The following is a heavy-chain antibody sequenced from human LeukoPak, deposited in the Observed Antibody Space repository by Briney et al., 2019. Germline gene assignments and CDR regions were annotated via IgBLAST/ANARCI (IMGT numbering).Heavy chain of an antibody. V-gene: IGHV3-23*01. J-gene: IGHJ4*02. D-gene: IGHD3-22*01. CDR3: ARTGRPYYYDSSASRNYFDY. Sequence: PGGSLRLSCAASGFTFSSYGMSWVRQAPGKGLEWVSAISGSGGSTYYADSVKGRFTISRDNSKNTLYLQMNSLRAEDTAVYYCARTGRPYYYDSSASRNYFDYWGQGTLVTVSS. CDR1: GFTFSSYG. CDR2: ISGSGGST.